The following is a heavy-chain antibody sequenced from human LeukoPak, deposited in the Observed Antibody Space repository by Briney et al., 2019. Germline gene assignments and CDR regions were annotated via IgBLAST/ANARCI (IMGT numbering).Heavy chain of an antibody. J-gene: IGHJ6*03. V-gene: IGHV4-34*01. Sequence: PFETLSLTCAVYGRSFSGYYWSWIRQPPGKGLEWIGEINHSGSTNYNPSLKSRVTISVDTSKNQFSLKLSSVTAADTAVYYCARHTHYFYYMDVWGKGTTVTISS. CDR1: GRSFSGYY. CDR2: INHSGST. CDR3: ARHTHYFYYMDV. D-gene: IGHD2-2*02.